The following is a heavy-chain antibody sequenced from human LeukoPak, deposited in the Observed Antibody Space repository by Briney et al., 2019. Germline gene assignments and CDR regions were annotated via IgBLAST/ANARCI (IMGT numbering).Heavy chain of an antibody. CDR3: AKAAVTTLDGY. CDR1: GFTFRTSG. CDR2: ISGSDGST. D-gene: IGHD4-17*01. Sequence: GGSLRLSCAASGFTFRTSGMSWVRQAPGKGLEWVSGISGSDGSTYYADSVKGRFTISRDNSKNTLYLQMNSLRAEDTAVYYCAKAAVTTLDGYWGQGTLVTVSS. V-gene: IGHV3-23*01. J-gene: IGHJ4*02.